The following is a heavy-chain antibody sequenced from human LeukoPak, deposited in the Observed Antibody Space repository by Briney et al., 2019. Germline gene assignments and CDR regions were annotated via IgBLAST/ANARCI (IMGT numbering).Heavy chain of an antibody. CDR3: ARGIAVSWFDP. CDR2: ISAYNGNT. Sequence: GWISAYNGNTNYAQKLQGRVTITTDTSTSTAYMGLRSLRSDDTAVYYCARGIAVSWFDPWGQGTLVTVSS. V-gene: IGHV1-18*01. D-gene: IGHD6-19*01. J-gene: IGHJ5*02.